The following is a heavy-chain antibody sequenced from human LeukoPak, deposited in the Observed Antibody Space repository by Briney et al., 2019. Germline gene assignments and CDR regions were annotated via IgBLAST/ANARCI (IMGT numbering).Heavy chain of an antibody. CDR2: ISWNSGSI. D-gene: IGHD3-3*01. J-gene: IGHJ4*02. CDR1: GLTFDDYA. Sequence: GGSLRLSCAASGLTFDDYAMHWVRQAPGKGLEWVSGISWNSGSIGYADSVKGRFTISRDNAKNSLYLQMNSLRAEDMALYYCAKGPSYDFGTFDYWGQGTLVTVSS. V-gene: IGHV3-9*03. CDR3: AKGPSYDFGTFDY.